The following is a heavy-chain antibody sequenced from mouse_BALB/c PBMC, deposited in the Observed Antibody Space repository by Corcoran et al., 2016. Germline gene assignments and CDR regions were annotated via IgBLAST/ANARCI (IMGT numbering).Heavy chain of an antibody. CDR3: ARWDWYFDV. V-gene: IGHV14-3*02. J-gene: IGHJ1*01. CDR1: GFNIKDTY. Sequence: EVHLQQSGAELVKPGASVKLSCTASGFNIKDTYMHWVKQRPEQGLEWIGRIDPANGNTKYDPKFQGKATITADTSSNTAYLQLSSLTSEDTAVYYCARWDWYFDVWGAGPTVTVSS. CDR2: IDPANGNT.